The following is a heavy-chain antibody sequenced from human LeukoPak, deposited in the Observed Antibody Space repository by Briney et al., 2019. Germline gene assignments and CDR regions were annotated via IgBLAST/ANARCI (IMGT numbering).Heavy chain of an antibody. V-gene: IGHV4-4*07. J-gene: IGHJ4*02. CDR1: GGSISSYY. Sequence: TSEILSLTCTVSGGSISSYYWSWIRQPAGKGLEWIGRIYTSGSTNYNPSLKSRVTMSADTSKNQFSLKLSSVTAADTAVYYCARSSITIFGVVISPFGYWGQGTLVTVSS. CDR2: IYTSGST. D-gene: IGHD3-3*01. CDR3: ARSSITIFGVVISPFGY.